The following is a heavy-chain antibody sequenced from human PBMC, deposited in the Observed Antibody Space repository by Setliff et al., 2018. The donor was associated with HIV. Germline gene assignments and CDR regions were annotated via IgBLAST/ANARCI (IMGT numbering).Heavy chain of an antibody. CDR3: ARALYGDYGGDINWFDP. CDR2: INTNTGSP. V-gene: IGHV7-4-1*02. J-gene: IGHJ5*02. Sequence: ASVKVSCKASGYTFINYAMHWVRQAPGQGLEWMGWINTNTGSPTYAQAFTGRFVFSVDTSVTTAYLQISSLKAEDTAVYYCARALYGDYGGDINWFDPWGQGTLVTVSS. CDR1: GYTFINYA. D-gene: IGHD4-17*01.